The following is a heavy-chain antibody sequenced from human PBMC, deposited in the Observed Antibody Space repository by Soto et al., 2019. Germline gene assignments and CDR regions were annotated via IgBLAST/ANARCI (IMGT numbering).Heavy chain of an antibody. CDR3: ARYDSTGYYVDC. V-gene: IGHV4-34*01. Sequence: PSETLSLTCAVYGGSFSGYYWSWIRQPPGKGLEWIGKINHSGSTNYNPSLKSRVTISLDTSKNQFSLKLSSATAADTAVYYCARYDSTGYYVDCWGQGTLVTVSS. CDR2: INHSGST. J-gene: IGHJ4*02. D-gene: IGHD3-22*01. CDR1: GGSFSGYY.